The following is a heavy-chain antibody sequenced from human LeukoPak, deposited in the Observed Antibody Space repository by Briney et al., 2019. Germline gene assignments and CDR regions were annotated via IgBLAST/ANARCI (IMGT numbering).Heavy chain of an antibody. Sequence: GASVKVSCKASGYTFINFGISWVRQAPGQGLEWMGWISPYNGNTKNEWKFQGRVTMTTDTSTSTAYMELRSLRSDDTAIYYCARDRGEVPADMGAFDIWGQGTLVTVSS. V-gene: IGHV1-18*01. J-gene: IGHJ3*02. CDR1: GYTFINFG. D-gene: IGHD3-10*01. CDR2: ISPYNGNT. CDR3: ARDRGEVPADMGAFDI.